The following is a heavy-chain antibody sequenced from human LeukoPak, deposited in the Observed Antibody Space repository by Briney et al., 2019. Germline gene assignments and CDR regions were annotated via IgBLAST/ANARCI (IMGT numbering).Heavy chain of an antibody. V-gene: IGHV3-23*01. D-gene: IGHD1-20*01. CDR3: ARDPPFIIGTTFFDY. Sequence: PGGSLRLSCTASGFIFSNYAMNWVRQAPGKGLEWVSGISGGGGSTYYADSVKGRFTISRDNAKNSLYLQMNSLRAEDTAVYYCARDPPFIIGTTFFDYWGQGTLVTVSS. J-gene: IGHJ4*02. CDR1: GFIFSNYA. CDR2: ISGGGGST.